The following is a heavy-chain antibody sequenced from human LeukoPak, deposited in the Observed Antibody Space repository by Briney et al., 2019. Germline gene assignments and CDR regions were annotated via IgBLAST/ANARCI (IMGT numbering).Heavy chain of an antibody. Sequence: GGSVRLSCAASGFTFSIYWITWVRQAPGKGLEWVANINQDGSEKFYVDSVKGRFTISRDNAKNSVYLQMDSLRVEDTAVYYCARPPERGTVDYWGQGTLVTVSS. CDR1: GFTFSIYW. J-gene: IGHJ4*02. CDR2: INQDGSEK. V-gene: IGHV3-7*04. D-gene: IGHD1-1*01. CDR3: ARPPERGTVDY.